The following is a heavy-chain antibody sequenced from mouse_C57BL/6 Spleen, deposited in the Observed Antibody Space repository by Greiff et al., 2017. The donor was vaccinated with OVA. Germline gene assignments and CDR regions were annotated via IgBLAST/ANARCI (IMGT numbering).Heavy chain of an antibody. J-gene: IGHJ2*01. CDR2: IYPGSGST. V-gene: IGHV1-55*01. D-gene: IGHD1-1*01. CDR1: GYAFTSYW. CDR3: ASVGYYCGSSFLFDY. Sequence: QVQLQQPGAELVKPGASVKMSCKASGYAFTSYWITWVKQRPGQGLEWIGDIYPGSGSTNYNEKFKSKATLTVDTSSSTAYMQLSSLTSEDSAVYYCASVGYYCGSSFLFDYWGQGTTLTVSS.